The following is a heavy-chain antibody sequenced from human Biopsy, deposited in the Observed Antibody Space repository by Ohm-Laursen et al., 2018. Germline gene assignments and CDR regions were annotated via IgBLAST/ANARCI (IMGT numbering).Heavy chain of an antibody. CDR3: ARATNSTGWPYYYFYGMDV. D-gene: IGHD2/OR15-2a*01. Sequence: SETLSLTCTVSGGSISSDYWSWIRQTPGKGPEWIGYIYYSGSTNYNSSLKSRVTISVDTSKNQFSLRLNSVTAADTAVYYCARATNSTGWPYYYFYGMDVWGQGTTVTVSS. J-gene: IGHJ6*02. V-gene: IGHV4-59*01. CDR1: GGSISSDY. CDR2: IYYSGST.